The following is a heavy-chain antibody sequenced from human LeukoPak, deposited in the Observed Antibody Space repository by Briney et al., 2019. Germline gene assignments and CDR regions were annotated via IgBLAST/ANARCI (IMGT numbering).Heavy chain of an antibody. D-gene: IGHD2-21*02. V-gene: IGHV4-34*01. CDR1: GGSFSGYY. Sequence: PSETLSLTCAVYGGSFSGYYWSWIRQPPGKGLEWIGEINHSGSTNYNPSLKSRVTISVDTSKNQFSLKLSSVTAADTAVYYCASWAHVTSGRKSFDYWGQGTLVTVSS. CDR2: INHSGST. J-gene: IGHJ4*02. CDR3: ASWAHVTSGRKSFDY.